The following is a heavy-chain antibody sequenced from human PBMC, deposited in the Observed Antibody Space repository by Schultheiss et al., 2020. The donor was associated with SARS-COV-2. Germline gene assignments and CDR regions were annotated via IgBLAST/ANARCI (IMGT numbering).Heavy chain of an antibody. CDR3: AKRLGYSSGWCMDV. CDR1: GFTFSDNA. J-gene: IGHJ6*02. CDR2: IGGGRGDR. D-gene: IGHD6-19*01. Sequence: GGSLRLSCVASGFTFSDNAMSWVRQAPGKGLEWVSGIGGGRGDRYYADSVRGRFDISRDNSRYTVYLQVNSLRADETGVYYCAKRLGYSSGWCMDVWGQGTAVTVSS. V-gene: IGHV3-23*01.